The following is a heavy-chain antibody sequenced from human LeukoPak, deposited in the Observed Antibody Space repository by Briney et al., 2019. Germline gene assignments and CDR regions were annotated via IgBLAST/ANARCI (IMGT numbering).Heavy chain of an antibody. Sequence: GGSLRLSRAGFGFTVRRNFLGWVRPGSGEGLEGVSVIHSGGSTYCADSVKGRFTISRDNSKNTLYLQMNSLRAEDTAVYYCAKFLAARAQLMLFDIWGQGTMVTVSS. CDR2: IHSGGST. V-gene: IGHV3-53*01. CDR3: AKFLAARAQLMLFDI. J-gene: IGHJ3*02. D-gene: IGHD6-6*01. CDR1: GFTVRRNF.